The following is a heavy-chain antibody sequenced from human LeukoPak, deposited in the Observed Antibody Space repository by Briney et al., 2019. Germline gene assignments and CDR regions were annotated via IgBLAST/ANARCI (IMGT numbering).Heavy chain of an antibody. CDR2: INGGNGNT. J-gene: IGHJ3*02. Sequence: ASVKVSCKASGYTFTTYAMHWMRQAPGQRPEWMGWINGGNGNTKYSQKFQGRVTITRDTSASTAYMWLSSLRSEDTAVYYCARAPINNYYDTSGHPTDIWGQGTMVTVSS. CDR3: ARAPINNYYDTSGHPTDI. D-gene: IGHD3-22*01. CDR1: GYTFTTYA. V-gene: IGHV1-3*01.